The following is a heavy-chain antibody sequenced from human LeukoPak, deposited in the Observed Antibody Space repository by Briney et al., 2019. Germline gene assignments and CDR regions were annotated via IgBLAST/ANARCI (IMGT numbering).Heavy chain of an antibody. V-gene: IGHV4-4*02. CDR1: GGSISSSNW. Sequence: SETLSLTCAVSGGSISSSNWWSWVRQPPGKGLEWIGEIYHSGSTNYNPSLKSRVTISVDTSKNQFSLKLSSVTAADTAVYYCARGVQLWLNWFDPWGQGTLVTVSS. J-gene: IGHJ5*02. D-gene: IGHD5-18*01. CDR2: IYHSGST. CDR3: ARGVQLWLNWFDP.